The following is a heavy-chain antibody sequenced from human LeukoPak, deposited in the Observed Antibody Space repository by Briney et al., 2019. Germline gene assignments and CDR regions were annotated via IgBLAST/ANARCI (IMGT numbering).Heavy chain of an antibody. CDR3: ARVPSGGDRFDP. Sequence: ASVKVSCKASGYTFTSYDINWVRQATGQGLEWMGWMNPNSGNTGYTQKFQGRVTITRNTSINTAYMELSSLRSEDTAVYYCARVPSGGDRFDPWGQGTLVTVSS. CDR2: MNPNSGNT. CDR1: GYTFTSYD. V-gene: IGHV1-8*03. J-gene: IGHJ5*02. D-gene: IGHD3-16*01.